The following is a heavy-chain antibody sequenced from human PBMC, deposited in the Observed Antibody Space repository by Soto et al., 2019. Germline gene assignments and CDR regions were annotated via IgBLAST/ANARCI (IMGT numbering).Heavy chain of an antibody. CDR1: GFTFSSYS. CDR2: ISSSSGTI. J-gene: IGHJ4*02. D-gene: IGHD3-3*01. CDR3: ARDITIFGVVISHFDY. V-gene: IGHV3-48*01. Sequence: EVQLVESGGGLVQPGGSLRLSCAASGFTFSSYSMNWVRQAPGKGLEWVSYISSSSGTIYYADSVKGRFTISRDNVKNSLYLQMNSLRAEDTAVYYCARDITIFGVVISHFDYWGQGILVTVSS.